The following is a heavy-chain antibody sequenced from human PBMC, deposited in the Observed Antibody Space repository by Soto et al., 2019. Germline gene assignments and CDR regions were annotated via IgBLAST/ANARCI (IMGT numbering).Heavy chain of an antibody. Sequence: QVQLVQSGAEVKKPGASVKVSCKASGYTFTSYGISWVRQAPGQGLEWMGWISAYNGNTNYAQKLQGRVTITTDTTRSSADMELRSVRSDGTAVYYCARDAAELGYYYYGMDVWGGGTTVTVSS. CDR3: ARDAAELGYYYYGMDV. CDR2: ISAYNGNT. J-gene: IGHJ6*04. V-gene: IGHV1-18*01. D-gene: IGHD1-7*01. CDR1: GYTFTSYG.